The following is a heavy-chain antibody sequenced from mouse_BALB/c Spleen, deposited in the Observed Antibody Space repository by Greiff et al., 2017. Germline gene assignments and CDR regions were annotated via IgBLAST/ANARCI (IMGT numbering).Heavy chain of an antibody. CDR3: ARWDYGYDGAWFAY. CDR2: IDPANGNT. CDR1: GFNIKDTY. J-gene: IGHJ3*01. D-gene: IGHD2-2*01. V-gene: IGHV14-3*02. Sequence: EVMLVESGAELVKPGASVKLSCTASGFNIKDTYMHWVKQRPEQGLEWIGRIDPANGNTKYDPKFQGKATITADTSSNTAYLQLSSLTSEDTAVYYCARWDYGYDGAWFAYWGQGTLVTVSA.